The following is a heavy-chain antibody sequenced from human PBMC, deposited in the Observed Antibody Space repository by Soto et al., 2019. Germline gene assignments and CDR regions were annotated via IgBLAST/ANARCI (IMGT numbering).Heavy chain of an antibody. CDR3: ARFDLEDILTASFP. J-gene: IGHJ4*02. CDR1: GYTFTSYG. Sequence: ASVKVSCKASGYTFTSYGISWVRQAPGQGLEWMGWISAYNGNTNYAQKLQGRVTTTTDTSTSTAYMELRSLRSDDTAVYYCARFDLEDILTASFPWGQGTLVTVSS. D-gene: IGHD3-9*01. CDR2: ISAYNGNT. V-gene: IGHV1-18*01.